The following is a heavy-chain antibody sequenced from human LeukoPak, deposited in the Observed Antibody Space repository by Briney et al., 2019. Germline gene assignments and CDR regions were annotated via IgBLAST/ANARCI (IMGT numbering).Heavy chain of an antibody. CDR1: GYTFTGYG. J-gene: IGHJ4*02. CDR3: ARVTQTDYDFDY. V-gene: IGHV1-18*01. CDR2: ISAYNGNT. Sequence: GASVKVSCKTSGYTFTGYGISWVRQAPGQGLEWMGWISAYNGNTDYAQKLQGRVTMTTDTSTSTAYMELRSLRSDDTAVYYCARVTQTDYDFDYWGQGTLVTVSS. D-gene: IGHD4-17*01.